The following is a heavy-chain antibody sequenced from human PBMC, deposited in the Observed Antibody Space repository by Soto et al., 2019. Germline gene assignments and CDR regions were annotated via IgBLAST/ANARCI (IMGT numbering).Heavy chain of an antibody. CDR3: ARDPSGSQYANLFDP. D-gene: IGHD1-26*01. J-gene: IGHJ5*02. CDR1: GFTFSSYS. Sequence: GGSLRLSCAASGFTFSSYSMNWVRQAPGKGLEWVSSISSSSSYIYYADSVKGRFTISRDNAKNSLYLQMNSLRAEDTAVYYCARDPSGSQYANLFDPWGQGTLVTFSS. CDR2: ISSSSSYI. V-gene: IGHV3-21*01.